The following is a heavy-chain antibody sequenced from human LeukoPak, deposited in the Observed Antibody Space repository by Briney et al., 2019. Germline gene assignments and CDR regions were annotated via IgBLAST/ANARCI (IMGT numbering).Heavy chain of an antibody. V-gene: IGHV3-48*01. J-gene: IGHJ4*02. CDR3: ATDRATQYFDY. Sequence: GGSLRLSCVVSGFTFSDYSMNWVRQAPGKGLEWISYISTTSTTKYYADSVKGRFTISRDNSRNTLFLQMNSLRAEDTAVYYCATDRATQYFDYWGQGTLVSVSS. CDR1: GFTFSDYS. CDR2: ISTTSTTK. D-gene: IGHD2-15*01.